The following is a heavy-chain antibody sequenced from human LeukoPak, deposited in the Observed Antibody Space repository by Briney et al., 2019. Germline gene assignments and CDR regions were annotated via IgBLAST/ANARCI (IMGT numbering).Heavy chain of an antibody. Sequence: SVKVSCKASGGTFSSYAISWVRQAPGQGLEWMGRIIPILGIANYAQKFQGRVMITADKSTSTAYMELSSLRSEDTAVYYCAREPTAAGHFDYWGQGTLVTVSS. V-gene: IGHV1-69*04. CDR2: IIPILGIA. CDR1: GGTFSSYA. J-gene: IGHJ4*02. CDR3: AREPTAAGHFDY. D-gene: IGHD6-13*01.